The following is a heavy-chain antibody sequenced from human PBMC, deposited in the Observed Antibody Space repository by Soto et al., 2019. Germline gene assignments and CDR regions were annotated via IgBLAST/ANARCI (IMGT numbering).Heavy chain of an antibody. V-gene: IGHV1-18*01. CDR2: ITTDKGKT. Sequence: QVQLVQSGPEVKKPGASVKVSCKTSGYTFTSYGISWVRQAPGQGLEWMGWITTDKGKTTYAQKFQGRVTMTTDTSTSTGYRELRSLRSDDTAVYYCATRSPAFDYWGQGTLVTVSS. J-gene: IGHJ4*02. CDR1: GYTFTSYG. CDR3: ATRSPAFDY.